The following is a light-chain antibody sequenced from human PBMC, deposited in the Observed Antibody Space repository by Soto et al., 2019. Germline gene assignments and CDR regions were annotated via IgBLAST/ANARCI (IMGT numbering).Light chain of an antibody. CDR3: LQHNSYPRT. V-gene: IGKV1-8*01. J-gene: IGKJ4*01. Sequence: AIRMTQSPSSFSASTGDSVTITCRASQGISSYLAWYQQKPGKAPKLMIYAASTLQSGVPSRFSGSGSGTDCTLTISCLQSEDVATYYCLQHNSYPRTFGGGTKVDIK. CDR1: QGISSY. CDR2: AAS.